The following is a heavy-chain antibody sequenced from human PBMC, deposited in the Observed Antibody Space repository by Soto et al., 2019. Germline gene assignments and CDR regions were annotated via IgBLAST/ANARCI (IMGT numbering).Heavy chain of an antibody. CDR3: AQFRLPLVGATTLDS. CDR1: GFTFSSYA. Sequence: GGSLRLSCAASGFTFSSYAMSWVRQAPGKGLEWVSAISGSGGSTYYADSVKGRFTISRDNSKNTLYLQMNSLSAEDTAVYYCAQFRLPLVGATTLDSWGQGTPVTVSS. J-gene: IGHJ4*02. CDR2: ISGSGGST. D-gene: IGHD1-26*01. V-gene: IGHV3-23*01.